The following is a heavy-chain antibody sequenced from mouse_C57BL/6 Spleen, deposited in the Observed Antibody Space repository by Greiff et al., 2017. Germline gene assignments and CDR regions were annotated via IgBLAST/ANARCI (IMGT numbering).Heavy chain of an antibody. CDR2: LYPGSGNT. CDR3: ARGSRDYAMDY. J-gene: IGHJ4*01. Sequence: VHLVESGAELVRPGASVKLSCKASGYTFTDYYINWVKQRPGQGLEWIARLYPGSGNTYYNEKFKGKATLTAEKSSSTAYMQLSSLTSEDSAVYFCARGSRDYAMDYWGQGTSVTVSS. V-gene: IGHV1-76*01. CDR1: GYTFTDYY.